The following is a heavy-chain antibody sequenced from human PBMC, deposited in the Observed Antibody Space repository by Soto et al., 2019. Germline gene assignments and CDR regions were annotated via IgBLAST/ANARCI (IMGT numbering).Heavy chain of an antibody. V-gene: IGHV3-23*01. J-gene: IGHJ4*02. CDR2: ISGSGIST. Sequence: GGSLRLSCAASGFSFSTFEMTWVRQAPGKGLEWVSSISGSGISTYYADSVKGRFTISRDNSKNTLYLQMNSLRAEDAAVYYCAKSAGSNAYYPNDYWGQGTLVTVSS. CDR3: AKSAGSNAYYPNDY. CDR1: GFSFSTFE. D-gene: IGHD3-16*01.